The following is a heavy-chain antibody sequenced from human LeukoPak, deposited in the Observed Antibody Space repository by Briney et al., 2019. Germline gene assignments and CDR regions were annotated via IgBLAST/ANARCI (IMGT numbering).Heavy chain of an antibody. CDR1: GGSISSYY. CDR3: ARGERYYYDSSGYPFFDY. V-gene: IGHV4-59*12. D-gene: IGHD3-22*01. Sequence: SETLSLTCTVSGGSISSYYWSWIRQPPGKGLEWIGYIYHSGSTYYNPSLKSRVTISVDRSKNQFSLKLSSVTAADTAVYYCARGERYYYDSSGYPFFDYWGQGTLVTVSS. CDR2: IYHSGST. J-gene: IGHJ4*02.